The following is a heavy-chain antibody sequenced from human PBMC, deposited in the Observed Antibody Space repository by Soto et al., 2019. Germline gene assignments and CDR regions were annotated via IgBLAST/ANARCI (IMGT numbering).Heavy chain of an antibody. D-gene: IGHD3-16*01. CDR1: GFTFSNYN. Sequence: EVQLVESGGGLVQPGGSRKLSCEASGFTFSNYNMNWVRQAPGKGLEWLAYISTTRTTIYYADSVKGRFTIARDNVKSSLYLYTNSLRDEDTAVYYCARDRVGLDYWGQGTLVTVSS. V-gene: IGHV3-48*02. CDR3: ARDRVGLDY. CDR2: ISTTRTTI. J-gene: IGHJ4*02.